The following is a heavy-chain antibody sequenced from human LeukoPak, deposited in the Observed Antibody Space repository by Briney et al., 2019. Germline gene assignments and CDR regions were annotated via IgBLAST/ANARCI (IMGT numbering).Heavy chain of an antibody. D-gene: IGHD6-13*01. Sequence: ASVKVSCKASGYTFTSYYMHWVRQAPGQGLEWRGIINPSGGSTSYAQKFQGRVTMTRDMSTSTVYMELSSLRSEDTAVYYCARDEGGQQLAIDYWGQGTLVTVSS. V-gene: IGHV1-46*01. J-gene: IGHJ4*02. CDR3: ARDEGGQQLAIDY. CDR1: GYTFTSYY. CDR2: INPSGGST.